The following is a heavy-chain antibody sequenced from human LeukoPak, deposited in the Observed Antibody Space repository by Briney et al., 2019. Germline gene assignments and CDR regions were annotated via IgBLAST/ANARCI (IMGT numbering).Heavy chain of an antibody. CDR2: IWYDGSNT. V-gene: IGHV3-33*01. CDR1: GFTFSSYG. J-gene: IGHJ4*02. CDR3: ARDLSGSPDY. D-gene: IGHD6-25*01. Sequence: PGGSLRLSCAVSGFTFSSYGMHWVRQAPGKGLEWVAVIWYDGSNTYYADSVKGRFTISRDISKNTLYLQMNSLRAEDTAVYYCARDLSGSPDYWGQGTLVTVSS.